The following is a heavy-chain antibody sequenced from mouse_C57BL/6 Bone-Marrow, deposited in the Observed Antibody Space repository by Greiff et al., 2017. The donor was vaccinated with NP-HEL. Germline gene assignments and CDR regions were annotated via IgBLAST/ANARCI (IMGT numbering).Heavy chain of an antibody. CDR3: ARCPYDASDRFAY. D-gene: IGHD2-3*01. CDR1: GYTFTSYW. Sequence: VQLQQSGAELAKPGASVKLSCKASGYTFTSYWMHWVKQRPGQGLEWIGYINPSSGYTKYNQKFKDKATLTADKSSSTAYMQLSSLTYEDSAVYYCARCPYDASDRFAYWGQGTLVTVSA. J-gene: IGHJ3*01. V-gene: IGHV1-7*01. CDR2: INPSSGYT.